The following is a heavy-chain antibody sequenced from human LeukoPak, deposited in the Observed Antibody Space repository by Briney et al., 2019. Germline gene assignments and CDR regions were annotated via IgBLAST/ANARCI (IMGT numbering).Heavy chain of an antibody. V-gene: IGHV4-34*01. J-gene: IGHJ4*02. CDR2: INHSGST. D-gene: IGHD6-19*01. CDR1: GGSFSGYY. CDR3: ARAQYSSGWYVGDYFDY. Sequence: PSETLSLTCAVYGGSFSGYYWSWIRQPPGKGLEWIGEINHSGSTNYNPSLKSRVTISVDTSKNQFSLKLSSVTAADTAVYYCARAQYSSGWYVGDYFDYWGQGTLVTVSS.